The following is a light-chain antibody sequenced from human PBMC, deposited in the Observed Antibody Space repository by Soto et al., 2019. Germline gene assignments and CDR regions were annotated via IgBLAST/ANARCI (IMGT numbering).Light chain of an antibody. CDR3: SSYAGSNNYV. Sequence: QSVLTQPPSASGSPGQSVTISCAGSISDLGGYDYVSWYQQHPGDAPRLIIYEVTKRPSGVPDRFSGSKSGNTASLTVSGLQAEDEAAYYCSSYAGSNNYVFGTGTKLTVL. V-gene: IGLV2-8*01. CDR2: EVT. J-gene: IGLJ1*01. CDR1: ISDLGGYDY.